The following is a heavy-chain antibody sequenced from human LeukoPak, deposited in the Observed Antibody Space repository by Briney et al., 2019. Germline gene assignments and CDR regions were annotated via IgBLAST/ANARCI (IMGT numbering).Heavy chain of an antibody. J-gene: IGHJ4*02. CDR2: ISSSSNYI. V-gene: IGHV3-21*01. D-gene: IGHD4-23*01. CDR1: GFTFSSYN. Sequence: PGGPLRLSCVASGFTFSSYNMNWVRRAPGKGLEWVSSISSSSNYIYYADSVKGRFTISRDNAKNSLDLQMNSLRAEDTAVYYCASLSVVQFYFDYWGQGTLVTVSS. CDR3: ASLSVVQFYFDY.